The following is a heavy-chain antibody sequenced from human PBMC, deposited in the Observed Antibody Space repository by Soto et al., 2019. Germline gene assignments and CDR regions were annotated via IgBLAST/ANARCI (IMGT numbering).Heavy chain of an antibody. Sequence: QVQLQESGPGLVKPSQTVSHPCSVSCGSIRSGSHFGRGIRQHTGKGLVGIGYIYYRGRTYYNPYLKSRVTISVDTSKNQFSLKLSSVTAADTAVYYCARVILAAAGTWWFDPWGQGTLVTVSS. CDR1: CGSIRSGSHF. D-gene: IGHD6-13*01. CDR3: ARVILAAAGTWWFDP. CDR2: IYYRGRT. J-gene: IGHJ5*02. V-gene: IGHV4-31*03.